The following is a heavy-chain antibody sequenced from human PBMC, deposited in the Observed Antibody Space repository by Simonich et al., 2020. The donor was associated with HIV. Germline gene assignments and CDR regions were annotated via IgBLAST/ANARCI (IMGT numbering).Heavy chain of an antibody. J-gene: IGHJ6*03. CDR1: GYIFTSYG. CDR2: VSAYNGHT. D-gene: IGHD2-15*01. V-gene: IGHV1-18*01. CDR3: ARGSPQDPYYYYYYMDV. Sequence: QVQLVQSGAEVKKPGASVKVSCKASGYIFTSYGISWVRQAPGQGLEWMGWVSAYNGHTNYAQKLQGRVTMTTDTSTSTAYMELRSLRSDDTAVYYCARGSPQDPYYYYYYMDVWGKGTTVTVSS.